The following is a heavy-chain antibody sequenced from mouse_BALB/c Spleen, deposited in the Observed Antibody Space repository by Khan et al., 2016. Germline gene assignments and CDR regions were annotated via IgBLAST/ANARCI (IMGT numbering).Heavy chain of an antibody. V-gene: IGHV3-1*02. J-gene: IGHJ4*01. CDR3: ARDDYDEVYYAMDY. CDR2: IRYSGST. Sequence: EVQLQESGPDLVKPSQSLSLTCTVTGYSISSGYSWHWIRQFPGNKLEWMGCIRYSGSTNYNPSLKSRISITRDTSKNQFFLQLNSVTSEDTATYYWARDDYDEVYYAMDYWGQGTSVTVSS. D-gene: IGHD2-4*01. CDR1: GYSISSGYS.